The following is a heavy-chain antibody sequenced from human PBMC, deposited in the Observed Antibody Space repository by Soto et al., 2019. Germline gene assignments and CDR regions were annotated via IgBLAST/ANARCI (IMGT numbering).Heavy chain of an antibody. V-gene: IGHV4-39*07. CDR3: ARDNDGAQFASSYNDL. D-gene: IGHD6-6*01. J-gene: IGHJ5*02. CDR2: IIYSGDI. CDR1: GASISSYNY. Sequence: SETLSLTCDVAGASISSYNYWGWFRQPPGKGLEWIGSIIYSGDIMYNPSLQSRLTLFVDTSKNQFSLNSLRAEDTAVYYCARDNDGAQFASSYNDLWGQGTLVTVSS.